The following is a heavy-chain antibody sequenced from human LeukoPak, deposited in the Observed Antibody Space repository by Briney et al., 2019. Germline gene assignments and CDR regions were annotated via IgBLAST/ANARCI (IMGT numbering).Heavy chain of an antibody. Sequence: SSETLSPTCTVSGYSISSGYYWAWIRQPPGKGLAWIGNIYHSGSTYYNPSLKSRVTISVDTSKNQFSLKLSSVTADDTAVYYCARARGFGELFRVYYYYMDVWGKGTTVTVSS. V-gene: IGHV4-38-2*02. CDR3: ARARGFGELFRVYYYYMDV. J-gene: IGHJ6*03. CDR1: GYSISSGYY. D-gene: IGHD3-10*01. CDR2: IYHSGST.